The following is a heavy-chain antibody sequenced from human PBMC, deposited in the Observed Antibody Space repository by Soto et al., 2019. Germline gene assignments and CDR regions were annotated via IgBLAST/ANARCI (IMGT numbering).Heavy chain of an antibody. V-gene: IGHV1-69*06. J-gene: IGHJ6*02. Sequence: PSVKVSCKASGGTFSSYAISWVRQAPGQGLEWMGGIIPIFGTANYAQKFQGRVTITADKSTSTAYMELSSLRSEDTAVYYCARVRGSGGSWHGYYYYGMDVWGQGTTVTVSS. D-gene: IGHD2-15*01. CDR1: GGTFSSYA. CDR2: IIPIFGTA. CDR3: ARVRGSGGSWHGYYYYGMDV.